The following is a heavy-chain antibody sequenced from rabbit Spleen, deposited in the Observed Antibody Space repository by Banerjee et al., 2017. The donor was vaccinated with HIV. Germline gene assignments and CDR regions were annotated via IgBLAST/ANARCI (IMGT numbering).Heavy chain of an antibody. J-gene: IGHJ6*01. CDR3: ARDTGSSFSTYGMDL. CDR2: IYTGSGST. D-gene: IGHD8-1*01. Sequence: QEQLEESGGGLVKPEGSLTLTCKASGVSFSSSYAMCWVRQAPGKGLEWIGCIYTGSGSTWYASWAKGRFTISKTSSTTVTLQMTSLTAADTATYFCARDTGSSFSTYGMDLWGPGTLVTVS. V-gene: IGHV1S45*01. CDR1: GVSFSSSYA.